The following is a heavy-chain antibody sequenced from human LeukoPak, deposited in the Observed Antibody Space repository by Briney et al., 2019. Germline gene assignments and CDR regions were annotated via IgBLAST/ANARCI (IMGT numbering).Heavy chain of an antibody. D-gene: IGHD4-17*01. V-gene: IGHV3-23*01. CDR1: DFTFANYA. Sequence: TGGSLRLSCVGSDFTFANYAMTWVRLTPGKGLEWVSSIKGSGSYAMYADSVSARFTTSRDNSRNTIFLQMTSLRAEDTAIYYCGRDPNGDYIGAFEFWGLGTLVSVSS. CDR2: IKGSGSYA. J-gene: IGHJ3*01. CDR3: GRDPNGDYIGAFEF.